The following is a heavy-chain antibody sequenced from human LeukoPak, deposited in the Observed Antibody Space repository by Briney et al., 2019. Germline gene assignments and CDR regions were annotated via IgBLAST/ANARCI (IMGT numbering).Heavy chain of an antibody. CDR2: MYYSGST. Sequence: SETLSLTCTVSGGSITSSGYYWGWIRQTPGKGLGWIGNMYYSGSTYYNPSLKSRVTISVDTSKNQFSLKLSSVTAADTAVYYCARFIAARLFYYFDYWGQGTLVTVSS. CDR3: ARFIAARLFYYFDY. J-gene: IGHJ4*02. CDR1: GGSITSSGYY. D-gene: IGHD6-6*01. V-gene: IGHV4-39*01.